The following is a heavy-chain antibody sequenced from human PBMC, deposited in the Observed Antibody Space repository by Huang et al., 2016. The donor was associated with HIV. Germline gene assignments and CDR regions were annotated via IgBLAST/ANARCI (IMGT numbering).Heavy chain of an antibody. J-gene: IGHJ6*03. CDR3: ARGGGIQLWLLGYYYMDV. Sequence: QVQLVQSGAEVKKPGASVKVSCKASGYTFSSFGISWVGQAPGQGLEWGGWSSVDKGNTKFAQKFQGRLTMTTDTSTSTAYMELRSLRSDDTAVYYCARGGGIQLWLLGYYYMDVWGNGTTVTVSS. CDR1: GYTFSSFG. CDR2: SSVDKGNT. V-gene: IGHV1-18*01. D-gene: IGHD5-18*01.